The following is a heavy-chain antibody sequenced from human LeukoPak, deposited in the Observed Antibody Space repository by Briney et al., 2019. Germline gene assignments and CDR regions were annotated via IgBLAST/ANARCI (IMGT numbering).Heavy chain of an antibody. CDR1: GFTFSSYG. D-gene: IGHD2-2*02. Sequence: GGSLRLSCAASGFTFSSYGMHWVRQAPGKGLEWVALIRYDGNDKYYAGSVKGRFTISRDNSKNTLYLQMNSLRAEDTAVYYCAKDCGDLLLYANDAFDIWGQGTLVTVSS. CDR2: IRYDGNDK. CDR3: AKDCGDLLLYANDAFDI. J-gene: IGHJ3*02. V-gene: IGHV3-30*02.